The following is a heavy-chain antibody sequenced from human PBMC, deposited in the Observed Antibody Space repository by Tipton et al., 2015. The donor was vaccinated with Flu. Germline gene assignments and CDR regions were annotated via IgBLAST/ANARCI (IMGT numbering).Heavy chain of an antibody. J-gene: IGHJ3*01. CDR1: GFIFGDYA. Sequence: SLRLSCTTSGFIFGDYAMTWVRRSPGKGLEWVGFVRTWPRGGTTEYAASVRGRFMISRDDSKSIAYLQMNNLKIEDTALYYCAKDLARFNFWSGDKWGLDAFDVWGQGTVVTVSS. D-gene: IGHD3-3*01. V-gene: IGHV3-49*04. CDR2: VRTWPRGGTT. CDR3: AKDLARFNFWSGDKWGLDAFDV.